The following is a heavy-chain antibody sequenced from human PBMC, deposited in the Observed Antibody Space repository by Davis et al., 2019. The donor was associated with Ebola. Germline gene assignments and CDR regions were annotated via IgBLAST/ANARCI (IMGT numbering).Heavy chain of an antibody. D-gene: IGHD1-20*01. J-gene: IGHJ6*02. Sequence: GGSLRLSCAASGFTFSGSAMHWVRQASGKGLEWVGRIRSKANSYATAYAASVKGRFTISRDDSKNTAYLQMNSLRAEDTAVYYCAKTGRNNWNYYYGMDVWGQGTTVTVSS. CDR3: AKTGRNNWNYYYGMDV. CDR1: GFTFSGSA. V-gene: IGHV3-73*01. CDR2: IRSKANSYAT.